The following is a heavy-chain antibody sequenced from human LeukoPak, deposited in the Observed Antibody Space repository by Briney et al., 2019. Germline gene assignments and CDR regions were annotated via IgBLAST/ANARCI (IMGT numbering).Heavy chain of an antibody. CDR2: IYPGDSDT. Sequence: GESLKISCKGSGYSFTSYWIGWVRQMPGKGLEWMGIIYPGDSDTRYSPSFQGQVTISADKSISTAYLQWSSLKASDTAMHYCARHRYDFWSGYRLGPYYYYGMDVWGQGTTVTVSS. J-gene: IGHJ6*02. V-gene: IGHV5-51*01. CDR1: GYSFTSYW. CDR3: ARHRYDFWSGYRLGPYYYYGMDV. D-gene: IGHD3-3*01.